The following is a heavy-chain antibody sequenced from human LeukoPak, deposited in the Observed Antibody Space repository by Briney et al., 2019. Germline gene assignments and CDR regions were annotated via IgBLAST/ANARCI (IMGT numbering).Heavy chain of an antibody. V-gene: IGHV1-2*02. CDR1: GYTFTGYI. J-gene: IGHJ4*02. CDR2: INHNNGDT. CDR3: ARAQYYYPHHYYVY. Sequence: ASVKVSCKASGYTFTGYITNWVRQAPRQWVQWMGWINHNNGDTTNAQKFQGRVTMTRDTYTSTAYMELSRLRSDDTAVYDCARAQYYYPHHYYVYWGQGTLVTVSS. D-gene: IGHD3-10*01.